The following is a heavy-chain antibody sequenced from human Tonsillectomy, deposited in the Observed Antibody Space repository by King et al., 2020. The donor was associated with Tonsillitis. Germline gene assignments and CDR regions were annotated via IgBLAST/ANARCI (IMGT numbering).Heavy chain of an antibody. Sequence: VQLQESGPGLVKPSETLSLTCTVSGDSIGTYYWSWIRQPPGKGLEWIGYVYYTGANMYNPSLKTRVTISDDTSKNQFSLRLTSVTAADTAVYYCARHSGYVSGWFSYWGQGILVTVSA. CDR3: ARHSGYVSGWFSY. CDR2: VYYTGAN. CDR1: GDSIGTYY. J-gene: IGHJ4*02. V-gene: IGHV4-59*08. D-gene: IGHD6-19*01.